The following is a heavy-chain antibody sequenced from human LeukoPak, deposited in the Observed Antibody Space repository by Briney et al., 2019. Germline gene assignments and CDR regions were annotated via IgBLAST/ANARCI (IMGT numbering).Heavy chain of an antibody. V-gene: IGHV3-48*01. CDR2: IGIDSGNT. CDR3: ARDYKYAFDN. Sequence: GGSLRLSCAASGFTFSDYSMKWVRQAPGKGLEWISYIGIDSGNTNYADSVKGRFTISGDEAKNPLYLQMNSLRVEDTAVYYCARDYKYAFDNWGQGTLVTVSS. J-gene: IGHJ4*02. CDR1: GFTFSDYS. D-gene: IGHD5-24*01.